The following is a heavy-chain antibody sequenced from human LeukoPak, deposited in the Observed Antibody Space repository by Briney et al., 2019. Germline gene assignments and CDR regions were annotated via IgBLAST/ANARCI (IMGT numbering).Heavy chain of an antibody. D-gene: IGHD3-10*01. J-gene: IGHJ6*03. CDR2: ISGSGTI. V-gene: IGHV4-4*07. CDR3: ARSLYYYGSGSLSPYYYMDV. Sequence: SETLSLTCTVSGGSINSYWSWIRQPAGKGLEWIGRISGSGTITYNPALQSRLSISIDTSKNQFSLKLMSVTAADTAVYYCARSLYYYGSGSLSPYYYMDVWGKGTTVTISS. CDR1: GGSINSY.